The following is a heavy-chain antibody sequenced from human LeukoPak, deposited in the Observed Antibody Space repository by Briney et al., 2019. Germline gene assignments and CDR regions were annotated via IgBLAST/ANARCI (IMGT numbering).Heavy chain of an antibody. CDR2: IYYSGGST. CDR3: ARGSFWSGRFEY. V-gene: IGHV4-59*01. J-gene: IGHJ4*02. Sequence: SETLSLTCTVSGGSIITYYWSWIRQPPGKGLEWIGYIYYSGGSTSYNPSLKSRVTISVDTSKNHFSLKLSSVTAADTAVYYCARGSFWSGRFEYWGQGTLVTVSA. CDR1: GGSIITYY. D-gene: IGHD3-3*01.